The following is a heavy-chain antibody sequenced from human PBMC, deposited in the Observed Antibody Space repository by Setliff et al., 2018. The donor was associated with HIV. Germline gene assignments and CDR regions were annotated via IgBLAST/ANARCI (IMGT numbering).Heavy chain of an antibody. CDR3: ARGADGDYRYYMDV. Sequence: GASVKVSCKVSGNTLSEIYIHWVRQAPGKGLEWIGGFNPEDGETIYARKFQVRVTLTEDTSTDTAYMELSSLRSADTAVYYCARGADGDYRYYMDVWGRGTTVTVSS. CDR2: FNPEDGET. CDR1: GNTLSEIY. V-gene: IGHV1-24*01. J-gene: IGHJ6*03. D-gene: IGHD4-17*01.